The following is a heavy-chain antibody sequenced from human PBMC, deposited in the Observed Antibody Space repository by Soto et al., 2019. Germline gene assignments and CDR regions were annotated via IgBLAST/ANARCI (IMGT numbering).Heavy chain of an antibody. D-gene: IGHD6-19*01. CDR3: AKGRSSGRPNDAFDI. V-gene: IGHV3-9*01. CDR2: ISWNSGSI. Sequence: EVQLVESGGGLVQPGRSLRLSCAASGFTFDDYAMHWVRQAPGKGLEWVSGISWNSGSIGCADSVKGRFTISRDNAKNSLYLQMNSLRAEDTALYYCAKGRSSGRPNDAFDIWGQGTMVTVSS. CDR1: GFTFDDYA. J-gene: IGHJ3*02.